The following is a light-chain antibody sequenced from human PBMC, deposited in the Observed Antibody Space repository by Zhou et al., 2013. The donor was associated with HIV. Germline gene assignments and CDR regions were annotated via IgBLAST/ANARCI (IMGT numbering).Light chain of an antibody. V-gene: IGKV3-15*01. CDR1: QSVSTN. CDR3: QQYNNWPIA. CDR2: GAS. J-gene: IGKJ5*01. Sequence: EILMTQSPATLSVSPGERATLSCRAGQSVSTNLAWYRQKPGQAPRLLIYGASTRATGVPARFSGSGSGTEFTLTISSMQSEDFAVYYCQQYNNWPIAFGQGTRLEIK.